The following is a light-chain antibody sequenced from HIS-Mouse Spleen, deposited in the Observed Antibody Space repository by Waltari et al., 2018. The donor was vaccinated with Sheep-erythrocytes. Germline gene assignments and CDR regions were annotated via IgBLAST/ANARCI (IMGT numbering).Light chain of an antibody. V-gene: IGLV3-1*01. CDR2: QDS. CDR3: QAWDSSTAWV. Sequence: SYELTQPPSVSVSPGQTASITCSGDKLGDKYACWYQQKPGQSPVLVIYQDSKRPPGIPGRFSGSNSGNTATLTISGTQAMDEADYYCQAWDSSTAWVFGGGTKLTVL. CDR1: KLGDKY. J-gene: IGLJ3*02.